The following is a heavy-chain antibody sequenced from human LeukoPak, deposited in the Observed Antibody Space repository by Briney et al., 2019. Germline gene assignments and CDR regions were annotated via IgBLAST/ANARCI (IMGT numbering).Heavy chain of an antibody. CDR2: INSDSSLM. J-gene: IGHJ4*02. V-gene: IGHV3-21*01. Sequence: GGSLRLSCAASGFTFSSYSMNWVRQAPGKGLEWVSSINSDSSLMYYAESVKGRFTISRDNARNSLYLQMNSLRADDTAVYYCATFIDYWGQGALVTVSS. CDR3: ATFIDY. CDR1: GFTFSSYS.